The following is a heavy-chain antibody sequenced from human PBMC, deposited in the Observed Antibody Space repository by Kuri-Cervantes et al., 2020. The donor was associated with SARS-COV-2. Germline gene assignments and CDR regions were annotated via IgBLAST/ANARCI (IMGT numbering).Heavy chain of an antibody. CDR2: ISYIGST. CDR1: GGSFSGYY. CDR3: ARGLGYSYGRRSPQGDF. V-gene: IGHV4-34*01. J-gene: IGHJ4*02. Sequence: SETLSLTCAVYGGSFSGYYWSWIRQPPGKGLEWIGYISYIGSTFYHPSLKSRVTISSDTSRDQFSLRLTPVTAADTAVYFCARGLGYSYGRRSPQGDFWGQGILVTVSS. D-gene: IGHD5-18*01.